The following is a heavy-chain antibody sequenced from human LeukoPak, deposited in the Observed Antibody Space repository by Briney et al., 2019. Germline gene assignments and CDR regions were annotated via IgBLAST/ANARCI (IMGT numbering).Heavy chain of an antibody. CDR2: VNPDGSET. CDR3: GRWGIEAAIDY. J-gene: IGHJ4*02. CDR1: GLTFSPYW. Sequence: GGSLRLSCATSGLTFSPYWMSWVRQAPGKGLEWVANVNPDGSETYYLDSVKGRFTISRDNVKNSLYLLMNSLRAEDTAVYYCGRWGIEAAIDYWGQGTLVTVSS. D-gene: IGHD2-2*01. V-gene: IGHV3-7*01.